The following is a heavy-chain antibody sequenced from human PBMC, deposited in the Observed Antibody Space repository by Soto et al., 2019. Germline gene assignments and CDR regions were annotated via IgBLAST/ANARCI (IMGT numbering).Heavy chain of an antibody. Sequence: PSETLSLTCTVSGGSISSSSYYWGWIRQPPGKGLEWIGSIYYSGSTYYNPSLKSRVTISVDTSKNQFSLKLSSVTAADTAVYYCARVAATIGYFDYWGQGTLVTVSS. D-gene: IGHD6-25*01. V-gene: IGHV4-39*01. CDR1: GGSISSSSYY. CDR3: ARVAATIGYFDY. CDR2: IYYSGST. J-gene: IGHJ4*02.